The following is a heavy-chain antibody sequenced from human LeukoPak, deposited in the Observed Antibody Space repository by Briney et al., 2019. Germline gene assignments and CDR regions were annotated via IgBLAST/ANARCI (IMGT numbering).Heavy chain of an antibody. J-gene: IGHJ4*02. CDR1: GYTFTSYA. D-gene: IGHD2-2*01. CDR3: ARGVPAAHIRN. CDR2: INTNTGNP. V-gene: IGHV7-4-1*02. Sequence: WASVKVSCKASGYTFTSYAMNWVRQAPGQGLEWMGWINTNTGNPTYAQGFTGRFVYSLDTSVSTAYLQISSLKAEDTAVYYCARGVPAAHIRNWGQGTLVTVSS.